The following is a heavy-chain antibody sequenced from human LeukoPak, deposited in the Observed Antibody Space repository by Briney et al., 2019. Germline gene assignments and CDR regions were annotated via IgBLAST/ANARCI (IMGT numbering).Heavy chain of an antibody. J-gene: IGHJ1*01. D-gene: IGHD6-13*01. CDR3: ARALSGVDGSSWYYFQH. V-gene: IGHV1-2*04. CDR2: INPNSGGT. CDR1: GYTFTGYY. Sequence: GASVKVSCKASGYTFTGYYMHWVRQAPGQGLEWMGWINPNSGGTNYAQKFQGWVTMTRDTSISTAYMELSRLRSDDTAVYYCARALSGVDGSSWYYFQHWGQGTLVTVSS.